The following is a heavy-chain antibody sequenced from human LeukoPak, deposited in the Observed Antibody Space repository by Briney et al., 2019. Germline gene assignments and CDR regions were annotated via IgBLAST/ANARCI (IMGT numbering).Heavy chain of an antibody. CDR3: ARESSGYYPNNWFDP. D-gene: IGHD5-12*01. V-gene: IGHV3-30*02. CDR2: IRFDGSSK. J-gene: IGHJ5*02. CDR1: EFTFSSYG. Sequence: GGSLRPSCAASEFTFSSYGMHWVRQAPGKGLEWVALIRFDGSSKYYADSVKGRFTISRDNAKNSLYLQMNSLRAEDTAVYYCARESSGYYPNNWFDPWGQGTLVTVSS.